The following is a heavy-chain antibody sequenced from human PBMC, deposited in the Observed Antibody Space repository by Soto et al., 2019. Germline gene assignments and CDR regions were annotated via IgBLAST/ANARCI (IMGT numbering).Heavy chain of an antibody. Sequence: GRSMQGSCKSSGYTFTGYYMHWVRQAPGQGLEWMGWINPNSGGTNYAQKFQGRVTMTRDTSISTAYMELSRLRSDDTAVYYCARTDGGGNIDYWRQGNLVTGSS. J-gene: IGHJ4*02. CDR2: INPNSGGT. D-gene: IGHD3-10*01. V-gene: IGHV1-2*02. CDR1: GYTFTGYY. CDR3: ARTDGGGNIDY.